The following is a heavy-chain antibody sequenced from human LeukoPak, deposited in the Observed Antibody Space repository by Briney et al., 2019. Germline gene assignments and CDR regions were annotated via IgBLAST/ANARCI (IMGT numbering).Heavy chain of an antibody. CDR1: GYTFNTYG. CDR3: ARESTGGSLEIDY. D-gene: IGHD2-8*02. J-gene: IGHJ4*02. Sequence: GASVKASCKASGYTFNTYGIIWVRQAPGQGLEWMGWISAYNGDTTYAQKLQGRVTLTTDASTSTAYMELRSLRSDDTAVYYCARESTGGSLEIDYWGQGTLVTVSS. V-gene: IGHV1-18*01. CDR2: ISAYNGDT.